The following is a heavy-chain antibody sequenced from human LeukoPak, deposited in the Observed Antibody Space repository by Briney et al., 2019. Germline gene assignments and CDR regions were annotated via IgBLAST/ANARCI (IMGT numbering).Heavy chain of an antibody. CDR3: ARTHGNSDAFDI. V-gene: IGHV4-34*01. Sequence: SETLSLTCAVYGGSFSGYYWSWIRQPPGKGLEWIGEINHSGSTNYNPSLKSRVTISVDTSKNQFSLKLSSVTAADTAVYYCARTHGNSDAFDIWGQGTMVTVSS. D-gene: IGHD5-24*01. J-gene: IGHJ3*02. CDR2: INHSGST. CDR1: GGSFSGYY.